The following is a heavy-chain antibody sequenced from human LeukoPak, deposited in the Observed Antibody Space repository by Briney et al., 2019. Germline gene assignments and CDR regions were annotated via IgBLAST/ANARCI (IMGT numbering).Heavy chain of an antibody. CDR3: ARETVAEIPRGFDY. CDR2: IKSKADGETI. CDR1: GFTFTNAW. D-gene: IGHD6-19*01. J-gene: IGHJ4*02. Sequence: GGSLRLSCAASGFTFTNAWMNWVRQAPGKGLEWVGRIKSKADGETIDYAAPVKGRFTFSRDDSKNMLYLQMNSLRAEDTAVYYCARETVAEIPRGFDYWGQGTLVTVSS. V-gene: IGHV3-15*07.